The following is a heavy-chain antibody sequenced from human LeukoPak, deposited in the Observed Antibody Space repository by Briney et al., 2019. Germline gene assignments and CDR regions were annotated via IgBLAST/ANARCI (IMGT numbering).Heavy chain of an antibody. D-gene: IGHD3-16*01. CDR2: INPSGGRT. Sequence: ASVTVSCKASGGTFSSYAISWVRQAPGQGLEWVGMINPSGGRTSYAQRFQGRVTVTTDTSTSTVYMQLSSLASEDTAVYYCARERRAWGEDFWGQGTLVTVSS. CDR3: ARERRAWGEDF. J-gene: IGHJ4*02. CDR1: GGTFSSYA. V-gene: IGHV1-46*01.